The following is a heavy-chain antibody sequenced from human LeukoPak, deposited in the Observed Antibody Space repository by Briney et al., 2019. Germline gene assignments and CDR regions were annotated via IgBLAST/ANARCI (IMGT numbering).Heavy chain of an antibody. CDR3: ARRGKKPSDAFDI. J-gene: IGHJ3*02. CDR1: GGSISIYY. CDR2: IYYSGST. D-gene: IGHD3-10*01. Sequence: SETLSLTCTVSGGSISIYYWSWIRQPPGKGLEGIGYIYYSGSTNYNPSLKSRVTISVDTSKNQFYLKLSSVTAADTAVYYCARRGKKPSDAFDIWGQGTMVTVSS. V-gene: IGHV4-59*01.